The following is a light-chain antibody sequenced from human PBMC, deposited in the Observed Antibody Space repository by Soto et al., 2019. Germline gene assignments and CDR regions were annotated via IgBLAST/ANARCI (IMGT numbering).Light chain of an antibody. J-gene: IGKJ5*01. V-gene: IGKV3-11*01. CDR1: QTVGTY. CDR3: QQRNNWPRIT. CDR2: DAS. Sequence: EIVLTQFPATLSLFPGETATLSCRASQTVGTYLAWYQQKPGQAPRLLISDASNRATGVPTRFSGSGSGTDFNLTISSLEPEDFAVYFCQQRNNWPRITFGQGTRLEIK.